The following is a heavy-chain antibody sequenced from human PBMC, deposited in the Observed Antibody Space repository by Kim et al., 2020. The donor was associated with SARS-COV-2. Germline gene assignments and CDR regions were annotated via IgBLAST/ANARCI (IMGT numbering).Heavy chain of an antibody. CDR1: GGSISSSNW. D-gene: IGHD6-13*01. J-gene: IGHJ4*01. CDR2: IYHSGST. CDR3: ARRSLIAPYISSWYDY. Sequence: SETLSLTCAVSGGSISSSNWWSLVRQPPGKGLEWLCEIYHSGSTNYNPSLKSRVTISENKTKNQFSLKLSSVTAADTAVYYCARRSLIAPYISSWYDYWG. V-gene: IGHV4-4*02.